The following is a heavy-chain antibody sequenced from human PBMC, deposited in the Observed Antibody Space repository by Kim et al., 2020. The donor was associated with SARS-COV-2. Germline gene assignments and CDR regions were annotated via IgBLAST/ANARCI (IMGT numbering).Heavy chain of an antibody. D-gene: IGHD2-8*01. J-gene: IGHJ4*02. CDR3: AKDWTNGSPTPGDY. V-gene: IGHV3-30*02. Sequence: AGYVEGRFTIPRDNSKNTLYLQMNSLGAEDTAVYYCAKDWTNGSPTPGDYWGQGTLVTVSS.